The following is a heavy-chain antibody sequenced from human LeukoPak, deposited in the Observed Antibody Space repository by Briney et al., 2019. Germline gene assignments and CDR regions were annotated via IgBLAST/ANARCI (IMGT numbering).Heavy chain of an antibody. J-gene: IGHJ3*02. Sequence: GGSLRLSCAASGFPLSSYAMSWVRQGPGKGLEWVAATSSSDPGTYHADSVRGRFTISRDNSKNTLYLQMNRLRVEDATVYYCARAIVVVTAAFDIWGQGTMVTVSS. CDR1: GFPLSSYA. V-gene: IGHV3-23*01. D-gene: IGHD2-21*02. CDR3: ARAIVVVTAAFDI. CDR2: TSSSDPGT.